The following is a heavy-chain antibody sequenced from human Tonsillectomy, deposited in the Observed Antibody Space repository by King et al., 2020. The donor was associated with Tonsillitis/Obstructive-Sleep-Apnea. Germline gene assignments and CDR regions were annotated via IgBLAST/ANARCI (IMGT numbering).Heavy chain of an antibody. D-gene: IGHD2-2*01. CDR2: INHSGST. J-gene: IGHJ5*02. Sequence: VQLQQWGAGLLKPSETLSLTCAVYGGSFSGYYWSWIRQPPGKGLEWIGEINHSGSTNYNPSHKSRVTISVDTSKNQFSLKLSSVTAADTAVYYCAITGYCSSTSWPVAGWFDPWGQGTLVTVSS. V-gene: IGHV4-34*01. CDR3: AITGYCSSTSWPVAGWFDP. CDR1: GGSFSGYY.